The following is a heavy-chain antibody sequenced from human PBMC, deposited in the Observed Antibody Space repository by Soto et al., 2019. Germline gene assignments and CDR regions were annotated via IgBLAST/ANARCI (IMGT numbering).Heavy chain of an antibody. J-gene: IGHJ4*02. CDR1: SGSISSSNW. CDR2: IYHSGST. V-gene: IGHV4-4*02. D-gene: IGHD2-21*02. Sequence: AETLSLTCAVSSGSISSSNWWSWVRQPPGKGLEWIGEIYHSGSTNYNPSLKSRVTISVDKSKNQFSLKMSSVTAADTAVYYCARRLFTPDCYFDYWGQGTLVTVSS. CDR3: ARRLFTPDCYFDY.